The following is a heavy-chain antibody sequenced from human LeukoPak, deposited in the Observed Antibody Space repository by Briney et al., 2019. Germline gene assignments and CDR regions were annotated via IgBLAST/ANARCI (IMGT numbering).Heavy chain of an antibody. Sequence: SETLSLTCAVYGGSFSGYYWSWIRQPPGKGLEWIGEINHSGSTNYNPSLKSRVTISVDTSKNQFSLKLSSVTAADTAVYYGARDHPGLYGMDVWGQGTTVTVSS. CDR2: INHSGST. J-gene: IGHJ6*02. V-gene: IGHV4-34*01. CDR1: GGSFSGYY. CDR3: ARDHPGLYGMDV.